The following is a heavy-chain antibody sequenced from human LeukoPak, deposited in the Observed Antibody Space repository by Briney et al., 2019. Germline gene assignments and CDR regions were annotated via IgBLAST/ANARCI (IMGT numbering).Heavy chain of an antibody. Sequence: GGSLTLSCSASGFTFSSYTMNWVRQAPGKGLEWVSSISSSSSCIYYADSVKGRFTISRDNAKNSLYLQMNSLRAEDTAVYYCARDTYDILTGYYKWAFDIWGQGTMVTVSS. J-gene: IGHJ3*02. CDR1: GFTFSSYT. CDR2: ISSSSSCI. CDR3: ARDTYDILTGYYKWAFDI. V-gene: IGHV3-21*06. D-gene: IGHD3-9*01.